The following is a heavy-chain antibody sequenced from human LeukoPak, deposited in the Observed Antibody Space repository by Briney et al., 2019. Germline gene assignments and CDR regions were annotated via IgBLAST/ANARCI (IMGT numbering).Heavy chain of an antibody. CDR1: GFIFSDSP. V-gene: IGHV3-23*01. CDR2: IGGSGGSA. CDR3: AKSIYCTGGACYLLPFDY. D-gene: IGHD2-8*02. J-gene: IGHJ4*02. Sequence: GGSLRLSCAASGFIFSDSPIHWVRQAPGKGLEWVSAIGGSGGSAYSADSVKGRFTISRDNSKNTLYLQMNSLRADDTAVYYCAKSIYCTGGACYLLPFDYWGQGTLVTVSS.